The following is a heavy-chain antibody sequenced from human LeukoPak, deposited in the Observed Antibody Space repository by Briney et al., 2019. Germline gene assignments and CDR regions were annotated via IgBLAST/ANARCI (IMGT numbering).Heavy chain of an antibody. CDR1: GGSISSYY. J-gene: IGHJ6*03. Sequence: PSETLSLTCTISGGSISSYYWTWIRQPPGKGLEWIGYIYYSGSTSYNPSLKSRVTMSVDTSKNQFSLKLRSVTAADTAVYYCARLSYCSDTNCPPHHMDVWGEGTAVTVSS. V-gene: IGHV4-59*01. D-gene: IGHD2-2*01. CDR2: IYYSGST. CDR3: ARLSYCSDTNCPPHHMDV.